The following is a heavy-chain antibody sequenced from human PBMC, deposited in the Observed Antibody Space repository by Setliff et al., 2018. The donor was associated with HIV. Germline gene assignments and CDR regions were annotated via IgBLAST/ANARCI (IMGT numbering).Heavy chain of an antibody. CDR2: IYHDGST. CDR1: GGSIRNGLYY. Sequence: LSLTCTVSGGSIRNGLYYWHWIRQPPGKGLEWIGSIYHDGSTYYNPSLKSRLTISIDTSKNQFSLNLRSVTAADTAVYYCARDPPGYGDSKDYWGQGKLVTVSS. V-gene: IGHV4-39*07. J-gene: IGHJ4*02. CDR3: ARDPPGYGDSKDY. D-gene: IGHD4-17*01.